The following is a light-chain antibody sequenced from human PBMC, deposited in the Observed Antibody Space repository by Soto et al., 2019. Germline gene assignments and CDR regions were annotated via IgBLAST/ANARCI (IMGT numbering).Light chain of an antibody. CDR1: QTISSNS. Sequence: EIVLTQSPGILSLSPGEGATLSCRASQTISSNSLAWFQQKPGQAPRLLIYGASNGATGIPDRFSGGGFGTNFTLTISRLEPEDFAVYYCQQYGSSRRTFGQGTKVEIK. V-gene: IGKV3-20*01. J-gene: IGKJ1*01. CDR2: GAS. CDR3: QQYGSSRRT.